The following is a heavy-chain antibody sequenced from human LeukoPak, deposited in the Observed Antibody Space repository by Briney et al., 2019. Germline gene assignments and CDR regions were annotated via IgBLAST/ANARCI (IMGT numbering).Heavy chain of an antibody. Sequence: ASVKVSCKASGYTFTSYDINWVRQATGQGLEWMGWMNPNSGNTGYAQKFQGRVTITRNTSISTAYMELSSLRSEDTAVYYCARGRRWWELHEAFYIWGQGTMVTVSS. V-gene: IGHV1-8*03. CDR2: MNPNSGNT. D-gene: IGHD1-26*01. J-gene: IGHJ3*02. CDR1: GYTFTSYD. CDR3: ARGRRWWELHEAFYI.